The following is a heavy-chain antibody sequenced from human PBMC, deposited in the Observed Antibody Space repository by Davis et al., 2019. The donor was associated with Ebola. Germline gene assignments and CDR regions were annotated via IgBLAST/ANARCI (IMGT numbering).Heavy chain of an antibody. V-gene: IGHV6-1*01. J-gene: IGHJ6*02. Sequence: PSENLSLTCAISGDSVSSGGWNWIRQSPSRGLEWLGRTYYNSKWYNDYAASVKSRITINPDTSKNQFSLQLNSVTHEDTALYYCARGWLRGGMDVWGEGTTVTV. CDR2: TYYNSKWYN. D-gene: IGHD5-18*01. CDR3: ARGWLRGGMDV. CDR1: GDSVSSGG.